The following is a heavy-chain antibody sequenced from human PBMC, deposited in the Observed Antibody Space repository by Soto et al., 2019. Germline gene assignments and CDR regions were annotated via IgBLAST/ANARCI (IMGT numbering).Heavy chain of an antibody. V-gene: IGHV1-18*04. CDR2: ISGYNGDI. Sequence: QVHLVQSGGEVKKPGASVKVSCKASGYTFNRHGITWVRQAPGQGLEWMGWISGYNGDINYEQKFQGRVTLSSDTRTSTVYLELKSLRFDDTAVYYCARVRIVGAREIDFWGQGTLVTVSS. CDR3: ARVRIVGAREIDF. D-gene: IGHD1-26*01. CDR1: GYTFNRHG. J-gene: IGHJ4*02.